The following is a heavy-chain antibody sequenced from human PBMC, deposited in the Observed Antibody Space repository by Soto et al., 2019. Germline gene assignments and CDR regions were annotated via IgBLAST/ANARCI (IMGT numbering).Heavy chain of an antibody. V-gene: IGHV3-23*01. CDR1: GFTFSSYA. D-gene: IGHD3-16*02. CDR3: AKHYDYVWGSYLPWYFDY. CDR2: ISGSGGST. Sequence: GGSLRLSCAASGFTFSSYAMSWVRQAPGKGLEWVSAISGSGGSTYYADSVKGRFTISRDNSKNTLYLQMNSLRAEDTAVYYCAKHYDYVWGSYLPWYFDYWGQGTLVTVSS. J-gene: IGHJ4*02.